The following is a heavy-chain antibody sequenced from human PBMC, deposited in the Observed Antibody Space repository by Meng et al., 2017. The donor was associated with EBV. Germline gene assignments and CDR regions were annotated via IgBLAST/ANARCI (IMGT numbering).Heavy chain of an antibody. CDR1: GYTFTSYD. CDR3: ARGRGVYCSGGSCYPGWFDP. D-gene: IGHD2-15*01. CDR2: MNPNSGNT. Sequence: VESGVEVKKPGAPVKVSCKASGYTFTSYDINWVRQATEQGLEWMGWMNPNSGNTGYAQKFQGRVTMTRNTSISTAYMELSSLRSEDTAVYYCARGRGVYCSGGSCYPGWFDPWGQGTLVTVSS. J-gene: IGHJ5*02. V-gene: IGHV1-8*01.